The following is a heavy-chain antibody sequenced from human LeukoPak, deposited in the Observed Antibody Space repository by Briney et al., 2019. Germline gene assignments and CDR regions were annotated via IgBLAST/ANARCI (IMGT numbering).Heavy chain of an antibody. CDR3: AREGSSGWYGDY. J-gene: IGHJ4*02. V-gene: IGHV1-46*01. D-gene: IGHD6-19*01. Sequence: ASVKVSCKASGYTFTSYYMHWVRQAPGRGLEWMGIINPSGGSTSYAQKFQGRVTMTRDTSTSTVYMELSSLRSEDTAVYYCAREGSSGWYGDYWGQGTLVAISS. CDR1: GYTFTSYY. CDR2: INPSGGST.